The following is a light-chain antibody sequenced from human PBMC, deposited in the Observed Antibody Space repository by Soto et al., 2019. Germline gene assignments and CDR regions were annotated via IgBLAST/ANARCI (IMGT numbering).Light chain of an antibody. CDR2: EVT. CDR3: SSYTNINTRACV. CDR1: SGDIGSYNR. J-gene: IGLJ1*01. V-gene: IGLV2-14*01. Sequence: QSALTQPASVSGSPGQSSTISCTGTSGDIGSYNRVSWYQQHPGKAPKLIIYEVTDRPSGVSNRFSGSKSGNTASLTISGLQAEDEAEYYCSSYTNINTRACVFGTGTKSPS.